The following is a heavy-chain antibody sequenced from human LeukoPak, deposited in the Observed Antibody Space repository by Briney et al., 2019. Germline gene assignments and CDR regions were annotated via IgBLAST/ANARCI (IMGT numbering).Heavy chain of an antibody. J-gene: IGHJ4*02. CDR3: ARDFSSSPDY. V-gene: IGHV3-30*01. CDR1: GFTFSSYA. Sequence: PGRSLRLSCAASGFTFSSYAMHWVCQAPGKGLEWVAVISYDGSNKYYADSVKGRFTISRDNSKNTLYLQMNSLRAEDTAVYYCARDFSSSPDYWGQGTLVTVSS. CDR2: ISYDGSNK. D-gene: IGHD6-6*01.